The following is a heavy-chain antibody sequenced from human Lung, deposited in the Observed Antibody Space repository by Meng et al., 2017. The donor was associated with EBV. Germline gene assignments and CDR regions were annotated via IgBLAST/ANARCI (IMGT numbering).Heavy chain of an antibody. J-gene: IGHJ4*02. CDR3: ARLYCSGGSCYTIDY. Sequence: QVMLLESGVGLKNPGASVKVSCKASGYTFTSYAMNWVRQAPGQGLEWMGWINTNTGNPTYAQGFTGRFVFSLDTSVSTAYLQISSLKAADTAVYYCARLYCSGGSCYTIDYWGQGTLVTVSS. D-gene: IGHD2-15*01. CDR2: INTNTGNP. V-gene: IGHV7-4-1*02. CDR1: GYTFTSYA.